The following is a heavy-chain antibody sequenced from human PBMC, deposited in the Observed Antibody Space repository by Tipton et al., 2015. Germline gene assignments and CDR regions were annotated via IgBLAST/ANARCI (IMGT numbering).Heavy chain of an antibody. Sequence: TLSLTCTVSDGSISDDYWNWIRQPPGKGLEWIGYIYNSGSTNYNPSLKSLVTISVDTSKNQLSLKLSSVTAADTAVYYCATGRSIAARPFDYWGQGTLVTVSS. V-gene: IGHV4-4*09. CDR2: IYNSGST. CDR3: ATGRSIAARPFDY. CDR1: DGSISDDY. J-gene: IGHJ4*02. D-gene: IGHD6-6*01.